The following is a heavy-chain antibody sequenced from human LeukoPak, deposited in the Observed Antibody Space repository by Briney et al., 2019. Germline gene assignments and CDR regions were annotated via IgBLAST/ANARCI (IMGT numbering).Heavy chain of an antibody. Sequence: GGSLRLSCAASGFTFSSYAMHWVRQAPGKGLEYVSAISSNGGSTYYANSVKGRFTISRDNSKNTLYLQMGSLRAEDMAVYYSARDNGGSYLTQEYGMDVWGQGTTVTVSS. CDR1: GFTFSSYA. CDR3: ARDNGGSYLTQEYGMDV. V-gene: IGHV3-64*01. CDR2: ISSNGGST. D-gene: IGHD1-26*01. J-gene: IGHJ6*02.